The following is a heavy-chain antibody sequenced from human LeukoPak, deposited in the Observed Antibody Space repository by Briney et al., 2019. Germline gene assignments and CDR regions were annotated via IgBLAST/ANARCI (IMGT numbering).Heavy chain of an antibody. J-gene: IGHJ5*02. CDR2: IYYSGST. V-gene: IGHV4-59*01. CDR3: ARLPVKYYDFWSGHNWFDP. Sequence: PSETLSLTCTVSGGSISSYYWSWLRQPPGKGLEWIGYIYYSGSTNYNPSLKSRVTISVDTSKNQFSLKLSSVTAADTAVYYCARLPVKYYDFWSGHNWFDPWGQGTLVTVSS. CDR1: GGSISSYY. D-gene: IGHD3-3*01.